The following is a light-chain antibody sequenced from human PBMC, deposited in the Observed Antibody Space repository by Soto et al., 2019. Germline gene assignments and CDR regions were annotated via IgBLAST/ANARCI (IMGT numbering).Light chain of an antibody. Sequence: DIQMTQSPSSVSASVGDRVTITCRASQAISTWLAWYQQKPGKAPNLLIYGASTLQSGVPSRFSGSGSGTDFTLTIRSLQPEDFATYYCQQGASFPRTFGGGTKVEIK. CDR1: QAISTW. CDR3: QQGASFPRT. V-gene: IGKV1-12*01. J-gene: IGKJ4*01. CDR2: GAS.